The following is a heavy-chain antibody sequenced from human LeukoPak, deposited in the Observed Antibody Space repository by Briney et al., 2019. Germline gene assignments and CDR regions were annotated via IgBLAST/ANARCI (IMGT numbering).Heavy chain of an antibody. J-gene: IGHJ1*01. Sequence: GGSLRLSCVASGVTSRNSWMHWVRQAPGKGLVWVSRITIDGSSTTYADSVKGRFTISRDSAKNTLYLQMNSLRAEDTAVYYCAKNIRAAEYFQHWGQGTLVTVSS. V-gene: IGHV3-74*03. CDR1: GVTSRNSW. CDR2: ITIDGSST. CDR3: AKNIRAAEYFQH. D-gene: IGHD3-10*01.